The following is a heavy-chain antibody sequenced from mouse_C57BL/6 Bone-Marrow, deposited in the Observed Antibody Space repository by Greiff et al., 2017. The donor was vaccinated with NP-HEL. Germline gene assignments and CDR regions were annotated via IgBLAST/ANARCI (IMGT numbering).Heavy chain of an antibody. V-gene: IGHV5-6*01. CDR2: ISSGGSYT. Sequence: VQLKESGGDLVKPGGSLKLSCAASGFTFSSYGMSWVRQTPDKRLEWVATISSGGSYTYYPDSVTGRFTISRDNAKNTLYLQMSSLKSEDTAMYYCARWFAYWGQGTLVTVSA. CDR1: GFTFSSYG. CDR3: ARWFAY. J-gene: IGHJ3*01.